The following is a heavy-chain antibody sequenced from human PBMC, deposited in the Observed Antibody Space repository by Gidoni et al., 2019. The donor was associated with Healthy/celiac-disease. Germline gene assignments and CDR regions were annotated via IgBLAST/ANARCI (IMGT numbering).Heavy chain of an antibody. CDR2: ISGSGGST. CDR3: AKWKRKVVATYAQFYYYGMDV. Sequence: EVQLLESGGGLVQPGGSLRLSCAASGFPFGSYAMNWVRQAPGKGLEWVSAISGSGGSTYYADSMKGRFTISRDNSKNTLYLQMNSLRAEDTAVYYCAKWKRKVVATYAQFYYYGMDVWGQGTTVTVSS. CDR1: GFPFGSYA. J-gene: IGHJ6*02. D-gene: IGHD5-12*01. V-gene: IGHV3-23*01.